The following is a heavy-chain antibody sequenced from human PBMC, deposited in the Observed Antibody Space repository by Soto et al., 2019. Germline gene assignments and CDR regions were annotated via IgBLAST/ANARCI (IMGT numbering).Heavy chain of an antibody. CDR2: INYVGRTS. J-gene: IGHJ4*02. CDR1: GDSMSGFY. D-gene: IGHD3-10*01. CDR3: ASFRRNYFDY. Sequence: QVQLQESGPGLVKPSETLSLTCTVSGDSMSGFYWTWIRQTPGKGLEWIGYINYVGRTSYYSPSLQSRVTISLDSSKNQFSLILSSVTAADTAVYFCASFRRNYFDYWGQGTQVTVSS. V-gene: IGHV4-59*01.